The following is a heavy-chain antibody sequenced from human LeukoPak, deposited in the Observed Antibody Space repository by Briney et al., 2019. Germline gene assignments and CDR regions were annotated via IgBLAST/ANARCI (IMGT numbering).Heavy chain of an antibody. Sequence: GGSLRLSCAASGFTFSSYEMNWVRQAPGKGLEWVSYISSSGSTIYYADSVKGRFTISRDNAKNSLYLQMNSLRAEDTAVYYCARNYYYDSSGYYYVGDFDYWGQGTLVTVSS. V-gene: IGHV3-48*03. J-gene: IGHJ4*02. CDR2: ISSSGSTI. CDR1: GFTFSSYE. D-gene: IGHD3-22*01. CDR3: ARNYYYDSSGYYYVGDFDY.